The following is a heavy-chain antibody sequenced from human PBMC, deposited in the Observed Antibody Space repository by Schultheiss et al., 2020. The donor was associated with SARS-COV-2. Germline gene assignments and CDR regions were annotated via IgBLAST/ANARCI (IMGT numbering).Heavy chain of an antibody. Sequence: SETLSLTCAVYGGSFSGSYWSWIRQPPGKGLEWIGEINHSGSTNYDPSLKSRLTISLDTSKNQFSLKLTSVTAADTAVYYCARGPAPYSDFWTDSYTGWFDHWGQGTLVTVSS. V-gene: IGHV4-34*01. J-gene: IGHJ5*02. D-gene: IGHD3-3*01. CDR2: INHSGST. CDR1: GGSFSGSY. CDR3: ARGPAPYSDFWTDSYTGWFDH.